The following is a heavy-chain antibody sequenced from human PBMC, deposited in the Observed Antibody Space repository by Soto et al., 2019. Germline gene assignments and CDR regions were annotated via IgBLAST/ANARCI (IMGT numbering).Heavy chain of an antibody. J-gene: IGHJ3*02. D-gene: IGHD1-1*01. V-gene: IGHV4-39*01. Sequence: SETLSLTCTVSGGSISSSSYYWGWIRQPPGKGLEWIGSIYYSGSTYYNPSLKSRVTISVDTSKNQFSLKLSSVTAADTAVYYCANQLELGNDIWGQGTMVTVSS. CDR1: GGSISSSSYY. CDR2: IYYSGST. CDR3: ANQLELGNDI.